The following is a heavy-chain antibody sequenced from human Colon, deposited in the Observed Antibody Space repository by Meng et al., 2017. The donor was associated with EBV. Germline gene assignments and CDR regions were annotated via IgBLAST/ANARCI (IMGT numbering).Heavy chain of an antibody. CDR1: GVTFSTNP. D-gene: IGHD1-26*01. V-gene: IGHV3-23*01. CDR3: ACDAEGELGDYFDY. CDR2: ISGSGDNT. J-gene: IGHJ4*02. Sequence: EGRLLGSGGGLLQLWGSLDRSGAGFGVTFSTNPRSWVRQAPGKGLEWVSSISGSGDNTYYADSLKGRFTISRDNSGNTLYLQMNNLRVEDTAVYYCACDAEGELGDYFDYWGQGTLVTVSS.